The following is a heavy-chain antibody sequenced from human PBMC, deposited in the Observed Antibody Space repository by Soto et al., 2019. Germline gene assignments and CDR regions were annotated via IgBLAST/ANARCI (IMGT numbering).Heavy chain of an antibody. V-gene: IGHV4-34*01. D-gene: IGHD7-27*01. Sequence: SQPLSLTCAVYGGSFSGYYWNWIRQPPGKGLEWIGEINHSGSTNYNPSLKSRVTLSVDTSKNQFSLKLSSVTAADTAVYYCARGWGRIFDYWGQGTLVTVSS. J-gene: IGHJ4*02. CDR2: INHSGST. CDR3: ARGWGRIFDY. CDR1: GGSFSGYY.